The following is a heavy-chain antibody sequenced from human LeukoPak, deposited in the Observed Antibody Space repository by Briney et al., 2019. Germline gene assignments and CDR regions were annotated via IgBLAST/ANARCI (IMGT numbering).Heavy chain of an antibody. D-gene: IGHD6-13*01. J-gene: IGHJ4*02. CDR1: GGSFSGYY. CDR3: ARCARAAGHIDY. V-gene: IGHV4-34*01. CDR2: INHSGST. Sequence: PSETLSLTCAVYGGSFSGYYWSWIRQPPGKGLEWIGEINHSGSTNYNPSLKSRVTISVGTSKNQFSLKLSSVTAADTAVYYCARCARAAGHIDYWGQGTLVTVSS.